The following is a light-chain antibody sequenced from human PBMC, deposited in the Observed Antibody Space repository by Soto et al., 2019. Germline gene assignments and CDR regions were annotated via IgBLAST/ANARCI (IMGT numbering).Light chain of an antibody. J-gene: IGKJ1*01. CDR1: QSVDTY. CDR2: VAS. V-gene: IGKV1-39*01. CDR3: QQSYTTPWT. Sequence: DIQMTQSPSSLSASVGDRVTITCRASQSVDTYLNWYQQKPGKPPKVLIYVASRLQTGVPSRFSGSGSGTDFTLTITSLQPEDFATYFCQQSYTTPWTFGPGTRVEV.